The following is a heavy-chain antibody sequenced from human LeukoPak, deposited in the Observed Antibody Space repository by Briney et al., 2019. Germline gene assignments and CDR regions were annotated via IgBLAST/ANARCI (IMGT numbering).Heavy chain of an antibody. D-gene: IGHD1-1*01. CDR2: IYSGGST. CDR1: GFTVSSNY. Sequence: GGSLRLFCAASGFTVSSNYMSWVRQAPGKGLEWVSVIYSGGSTYYADSVKGRFTISRDNSKNTLYLQMNSLRAEDTAVYYCTTHVIQRPEFDYWGQGTLVTVSS. V-gene: IGHV3-53*01. J-gene: IGHJ4*02. CDR3: TTHVIQRPEFDY.